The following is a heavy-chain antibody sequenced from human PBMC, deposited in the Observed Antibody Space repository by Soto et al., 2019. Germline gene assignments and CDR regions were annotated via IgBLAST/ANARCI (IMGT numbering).Heavy chain of an antibody. CDR1: GYNFATNW. V-gene: IGHV5-51*01. Sequence: PGESLKISCKGSGYNFATNWIAWVRQMPGKGLEWMGIIYPRDSDTRYSPSFQGQVTISADKSISTAYLQWSSLKASDTAMYCCARPQNGELLWFGKPRGAYYFDYWGQGTLVTVSS. J-gene: IGHJ4*02. CDR2: IYPRDSDT. D-gene: IGHD3-10*01. CDR3: ARPQNGELLWFGKPRGAYYFDY.